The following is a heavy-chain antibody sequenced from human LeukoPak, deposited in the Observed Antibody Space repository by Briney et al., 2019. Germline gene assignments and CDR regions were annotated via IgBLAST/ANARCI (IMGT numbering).Heavy chain of an antibody. CDR1: GGSFSGYY. CDR3: ASLRAFDI. V-gene: IGHV4-34*01. Sequence: SETLSLTCAVYGGSFSGYYWSWIRQPPGKGLEWIGEINHSGSTNYNPSLKSRVTISVDTSKNQFSLKLSSVTAADTAVYYCASLRAFDIWGQGTMVTVSP. CDR2: INHSGST. J-gene: IGHJ3*02.